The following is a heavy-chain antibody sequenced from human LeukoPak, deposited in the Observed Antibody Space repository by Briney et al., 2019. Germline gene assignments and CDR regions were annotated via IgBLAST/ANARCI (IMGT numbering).Heavy chain of an antibody. Sequence: SETLSLTCTVSGGSISSSSYYWSWIRQPAGKGLEWIGRIYTSGSTNYNPSLMSRVTMSVDTSKNQFSLKLSSVTAADTAVYYCARRRYIRGPDVVNPFDYWGQGTLVTVSS. J-gene: IGHJ4*02. CDR3: ARRRYIRGPDVVNPFDY. CDR2: IYTSGST. CDR1: GGSISSSSYY. V-gene: IGHV4-61*02. D-gene: IGHD1-1*01.